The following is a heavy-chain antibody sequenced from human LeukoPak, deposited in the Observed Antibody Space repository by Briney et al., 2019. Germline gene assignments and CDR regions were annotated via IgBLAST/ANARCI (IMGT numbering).Heavy chain of an antibody. CDR2: INSDGSWT. V-gene: IGHV3-74*01. J-gene: IGHJ4*02. Sequence: GGSLRLSCAASDNYWMHWVRQAPGKGLVWVSHINSDGSWTSYADSVKGRFTISKDNSKNTLYLQMNSLRAEDTAVYYCTRHGGSSSLSWAGDYWGQGTLVTVSS. D-gene: IGHD6-13*01. CDR1: DNYW. CDR3: TRHGGSSSLSWAGDY.